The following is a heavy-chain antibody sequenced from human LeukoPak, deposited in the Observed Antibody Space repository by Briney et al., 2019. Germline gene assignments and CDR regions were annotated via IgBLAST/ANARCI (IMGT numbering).Heavy chain of an antibody. CDR2: ISYDGSSK. CDR1: GFTFSSYG. Sequence: GGSLRLSCAASGFTFSSYGMHWVRQAPGKGLERVAVISYDGSSKYYADSVKGRFTISRDNSKNTLYLQMNSLRAEDTAVYYCAKVVRIAVTWFDYWGQGTLVTVSS. J-gene: IGHJ4*02. D-gene: IGHD6-19*01. CDR3: AKVVRIAVTWFDY. V-gene: IGHV3-30*18.